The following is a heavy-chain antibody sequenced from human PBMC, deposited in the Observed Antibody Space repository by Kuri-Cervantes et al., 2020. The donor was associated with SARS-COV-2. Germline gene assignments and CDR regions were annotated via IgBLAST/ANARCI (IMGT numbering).Heavy chain of an antibody. CDR3: ASSGSYSPFDY. CDR2: MNPNSGNT. D-gene: IGHD1-26*01. V-gene: IGHV1-8*03. CDR1: GYTFTSYD. J-gene: IGHJ4*02. Sequence: ASVKVSCKASGYTFTSYDINWVRQATGQGLEWMGWMNPNSGNTGYAQKFQGRVAITRNTSISTAYMELSSLRSEDTAVYYCASSGSYSPFDYWGQGTLVTVSS.